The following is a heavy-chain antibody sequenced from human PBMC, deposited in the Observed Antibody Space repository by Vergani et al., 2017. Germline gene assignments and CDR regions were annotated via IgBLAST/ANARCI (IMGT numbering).Heavy chain of an antibody. CDR1: GYTFTSYG. J-gene: IGHJ5*02. Sequence: QVQLVQSGAEVKKPGASVKVSCKASGYTFTSYGISWVRQAPGQGLEWMGWISAYNGNTNYAQKLQGRVTMTTDTSTSTAYMELRSLRSDDTAVYYCARVDRQTYYDFWSGTPDTGWFDPWGQGTLVTVSS. CDR2: ISAYNGNT. D-gene: IGHD3-3*01. CDR3: ARVDRQTYYDFWSGTPDTGWFDP. V-gene: IGHV1-18*01.